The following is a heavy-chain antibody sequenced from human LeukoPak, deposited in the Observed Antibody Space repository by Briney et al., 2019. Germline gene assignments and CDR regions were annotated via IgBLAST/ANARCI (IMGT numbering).Heavy chain of an antibody. Sequence: SETLSLTCAVYGGSFSGYYWSWIRQPPGKGLEWIGEINHSGSTNYNPSLKSRVTISVDTSKNQFSLKLSSVTAADTAVYYCARDGYSSLGDYWGQGTLVTVSS. CDR1: GGSFSGYY. D-gene: IGHD6-13*01. V-gene: IGHV4-34*01. CDR3: ARDGYSSLGDY. J-gene: IGHJ4*02. CDR2: INHSGST.